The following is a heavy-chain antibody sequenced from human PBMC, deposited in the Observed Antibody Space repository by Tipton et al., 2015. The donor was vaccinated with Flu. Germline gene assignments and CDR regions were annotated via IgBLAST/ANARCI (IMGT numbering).Heavy chain of an antibody. CDR1: GGTFNSHA. CDR2: IIAMFGTG. J-gene: IGHJ4*02. D-gene: IGHD3-10*01. Sequence: QLVQSGAEVKKPGSSVTVSCKASGGTFNSHAISWVRQAPGQGLEWMGGIIAMFGTGNYAQKFQGRATITADESTNTAYMELSSLRSEDTAVYYCARGGQSGQYWGRGTLVTVSS. CDR3: ARGGQSGQY. V-gene: IGHV1-69*01.